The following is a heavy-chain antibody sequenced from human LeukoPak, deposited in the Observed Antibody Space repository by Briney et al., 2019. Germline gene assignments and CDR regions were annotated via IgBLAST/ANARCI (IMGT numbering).Heavy chain of an antibody. D-gene: IGHD4-23*01. Sequence: SETLSLTCTVSGGSISSYYWSWIRQPPGKGLEWIGYIYHSGNTNYNPSLKSRVTISVDTSKNQFSLKLSSVTAADTAVYYCAVTTVVGYDVFDIWGQGTMVTVSS. CDR2: IYHSGNT. J-gene: IGHJ3*02. CDR3: AVTTVVGYDVFDI. CDR1: GGSISSYY. V-gene: IGHV4-59*08.